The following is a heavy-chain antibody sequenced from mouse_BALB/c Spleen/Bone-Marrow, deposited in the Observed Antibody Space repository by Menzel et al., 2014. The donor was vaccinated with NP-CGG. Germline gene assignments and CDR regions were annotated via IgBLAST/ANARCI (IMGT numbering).Heavy chain of an antibody. V-gene: IGHV5-17*02. CDR3: VRGCYYRPSYFDS. CDR2: ISGGTTTI. D-gene: IGHD2-3*01. J-gene: IGHJ2*01. Sequence: EVKLVESGGGLVQPGGSRKLSCAASGFTFRSFGMHWARQAPEKGLEWVAYISGGTTTIYYADTVKGRFTISRDDPHNTLFLQMTRLRSEDTAMYYCVRGCYYRPSYFDSWGQGTPLTVSS. CDR1: GFTFRSFG.